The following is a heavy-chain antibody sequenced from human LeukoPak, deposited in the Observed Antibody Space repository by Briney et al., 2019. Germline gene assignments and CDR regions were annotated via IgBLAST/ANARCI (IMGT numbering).Heavy chain of an antibody. CDR3: ARALYYDFWSGTDPPDY. J-gene: IGHJ4*02. CDR2: IKQDGSEK. V-gene: IGHV3-7*01. Sequence: GGSLRLSCAASGFTFSSYWMSWVRQAPGKGLEWVANIKQDGSEKYYVDSVKGRFTISRDNAKNSLYLQMNSLRAEDTAVYYCARALYYDFWSGTDPPDYWGQGTLVTVSS. D-gene: IGHD3-3*01. CDR1: GFTFSSYW.